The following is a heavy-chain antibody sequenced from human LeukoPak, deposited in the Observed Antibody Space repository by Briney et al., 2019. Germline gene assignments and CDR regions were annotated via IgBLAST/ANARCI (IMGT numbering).Heavy chain of an antibody. V-gene: IGHV1-46*01. D-gene: IGHD2-21*01. CDR3: ATSDSTTGNWFDP. J-gene: IGHJ5*02. CDR2: ITPTTGGA. Sequence: ASVKVSCKASGNTFSRYYFHWVRQAPGQGLDWMGIITPTTGGANYAQKFQGRVAMTRDTSTSTVYMELSSLTSGDTAVHYCATSDSTTGNWFDPWGQGTRVSVSS. CDR1: GNTFSRYY.